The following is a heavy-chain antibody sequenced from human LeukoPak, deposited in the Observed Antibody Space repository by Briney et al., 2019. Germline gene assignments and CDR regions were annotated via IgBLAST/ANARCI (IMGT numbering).Heavy chain of an antibody. D-gene: IGHD6-13*01. Sequence: SQTLSLTCAVSGGSISSGGYSWSWIRQPPGKGLEWIGYIYHSGSTYYNPSLKSRVTISVDRSKNQFSLKLSSVTAADTAVYYCARASSSWFTGAAFDIWGQGTMVTVSS. V-gene: IGHV4-30-2*01. J-gene: IGHJ3*02. CDR1: GGSISSGGYS. CDR2: IYHSGST. CDR3: ARASSSWFTGAAFDI.